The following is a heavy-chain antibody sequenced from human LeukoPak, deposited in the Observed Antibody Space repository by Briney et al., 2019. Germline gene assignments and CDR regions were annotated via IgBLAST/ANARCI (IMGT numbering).Heavy chain of an antibody. CDR3: ARGGRRYFDWLRDSLFDY. D-gene: IGHD3-9*01. J-gene: IGHJ4*02. Sequence: SENLSLTCTVSGGSISSYYWSWIRQPPGKGLEWIGYIYYSGSTNYNPSLKSRVTISVDTSKNQFSLKLSSVTAADTAVYYCARGGRRYFDWLRDSLFDYWGQGTLVTVSS. CDR2: IYYSGST. CDR1: GGSISSYY. V-gene: IGHV4-59*01.